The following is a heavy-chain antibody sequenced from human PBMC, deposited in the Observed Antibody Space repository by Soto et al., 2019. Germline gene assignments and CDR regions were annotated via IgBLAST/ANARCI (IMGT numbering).Heavy chain of an antibody. V-gene: IGHV3-23*01. CDR3: AKGGTGTIDWFDP. Sequence: AGGSLRLSCAASGFTFINYAMSWVRQAPGKGLEWVSTIRGSGTSTYYADSVKGRFTISRDNSKNTLYLQMSSLRVEDTAVYYCAKGGTGTIDWFDPWGQGTLVTVSS. CDR1: GFTFINYA. J-gene: IGHJ5*02. D-gene: IGHD1-7*01. CDR2: IRGSGTST.